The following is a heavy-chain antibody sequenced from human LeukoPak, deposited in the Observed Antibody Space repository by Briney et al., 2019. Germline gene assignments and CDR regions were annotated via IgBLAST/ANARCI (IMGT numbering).Heavy chain of an antibody. J-gene: IGHJ4*02. CDR2: ISGSGGST. Sequence: GGSLRLSCAASGFTFSSYAKSWVRQAPGKGLEWVSAISGSGGSTYYADSVKGRFTISRDNSKNTLYLQMNSLRAEDTAVYYCATAYGDYDYYFDYWGQGTLVTVSS. V-gene: IGHV3-23*01. D-gene: IGHD4-17*01. CDR3: ATAYGDYDYYFDY. CDR1: GFTFSSYA.